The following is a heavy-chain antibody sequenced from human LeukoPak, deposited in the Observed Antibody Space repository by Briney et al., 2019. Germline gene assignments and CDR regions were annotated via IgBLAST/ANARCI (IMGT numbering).Heavy chain of an antibody. Sequence: PGGSLRLSCAASGFTVSSNYMSWVRQAPGKGLEWVAVIWFDGSNKYYADSMKGRFTISRDNSKNTLYLQMNSLRAEDTAVYYRARSSEVVPTGWGKLFQPLDQGTLVTVSS. CDR3: ARSSEVVPTGWGKLFQP. J-gene: IGHJ5*02. CDR1: GFTVSSNY. D-gene: IGHD2-2*01. CDR2: IWFDGSNK. V-gene: IGHV3-33*08.